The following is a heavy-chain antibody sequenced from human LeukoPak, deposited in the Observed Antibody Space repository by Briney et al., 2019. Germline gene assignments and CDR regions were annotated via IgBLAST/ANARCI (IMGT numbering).Heavy chain of an antibody. CDR3: TKLAAASPDY. V-gene: IGHV3-30*02. CDR2: IRYDGGIK. CDR1: GFTFSVYD. Sequence: GGSLRLSCAVSGFTFSVYDMHWVRQAPGKGLEWVAFIRYDGGIKYYADSVKGRFTISKDNSENTVSLQMNSLRPEDTAVYYCTKLAAASPDYWGQGTLVTVSS. J-gene: IGHJ4*02. D-gene: IGHD6-13*01.